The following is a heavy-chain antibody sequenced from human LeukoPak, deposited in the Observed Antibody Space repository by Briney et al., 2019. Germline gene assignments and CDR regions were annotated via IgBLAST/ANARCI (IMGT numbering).Heavy chain of an antibody. Sequence: SQTLSLTCTVSGGSITSGGYYWGWLRQHPGKGLEWIGYIYYSGSTYYNPSLKSRVTISVDTSKNQFSLMLSSVTAAATAVYYCARTLRWSSDFDYWGQGTLVTVS. CDR3: ARTLRWSSDFDY. CDR2: IYYSGST. CDR1: GGSITSGGYY. V-gene: IGHV4-31*03. D-gene: IGHD4-23*01. J-gene: IGHJ4*02.